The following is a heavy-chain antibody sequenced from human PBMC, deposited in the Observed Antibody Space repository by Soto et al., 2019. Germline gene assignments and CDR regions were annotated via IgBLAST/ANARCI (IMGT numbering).Heavy chain of an antibody. CDR2: IYYSGST. J-gene: IGHJ6*02. Sequence: PSETLSLTCTVSGGSISSSSYYWGWIRQPPGKGLEWIGSIYYSGSTYYNPSLKSRVTISVDTSKNQFSLKLSSVTAADTAVYYCARLPDCSGGSCYSPYYYYYGMDVWGQGTTVTVSS. D-gene: IGHD2-15*01. CDR3: ARLPDCSGGSCYSPYYYYYGMDV. CDR1: GGSISSSSYY. V-gene: IGHV4-39*01.